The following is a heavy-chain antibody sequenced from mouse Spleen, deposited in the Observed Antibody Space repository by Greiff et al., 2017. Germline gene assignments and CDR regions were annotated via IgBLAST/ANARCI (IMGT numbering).Heavy chain of an antibody. Sequence: EVQVVESGGGLVKLGGSLKLSCAASGFTFSSYAMSWVRQTPEKRLEWVATISSGGGNTYYPDSVKGRFTISRDNAKNTLYLQMSSLKSEDTAMYYCARHYYGSSRVYWYFDVWGAGTTVTVSS. CDR2: ISSGGGNT. CDR1: GFTFSSYA. CDR3: ARHYYGSSRVYWYFDV. D-gene: IGHD1-1*01. V-gene: IGHV5-9-3*01. J-gene: IGHJ1*01.